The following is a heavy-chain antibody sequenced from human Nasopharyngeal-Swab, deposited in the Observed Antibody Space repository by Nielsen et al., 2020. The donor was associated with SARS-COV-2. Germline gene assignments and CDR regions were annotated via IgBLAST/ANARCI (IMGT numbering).Heavy chain of an antibody. CDR3: ARGYSGYDDAFDI. J-gene: IGHJ3*02. CDR2: IKQDGSEK. V-gene: IGHV3-7*02. D-gene: IGHD5-12*01. Sequence: GALKISCAASGFTFSSYWMSWVRQAPGKGLEWVANIKQDGSEKYYVDSVKGRFTISRDNSKNTLYLQMNSLRAEDTAVFYCARGYSGYDDAFDIWGQGTMVTVSS. CDR1: GFTFSSYW.